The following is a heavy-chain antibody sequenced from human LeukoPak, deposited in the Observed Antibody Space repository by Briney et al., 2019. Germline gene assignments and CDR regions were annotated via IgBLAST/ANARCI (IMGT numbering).Heavy chain of an antibody. CDR1: GVSISSHY. Sequence: PSETLSLTCTVSGVSISSHYWSWVRQPPGRGLEWVAFIYYSGSTIYNPSLKSRIAISVDPSKSQFSLKLSSVTAADTAVYYCARTYYYDSSGYYSDYWGQGTLVTVSS. CDR2: IYYSGST. J-gene: IGHJ4*02. D-gene: IGHD3-22*01. V-gene: IGHV4-59*11. CDR3: ARTYYYDSSGYYSDY.